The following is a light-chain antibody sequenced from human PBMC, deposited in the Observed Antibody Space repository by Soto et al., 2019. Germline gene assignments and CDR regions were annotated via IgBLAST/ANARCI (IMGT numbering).Light chain of an antibody. V-gene: IGKV1-39*01. CDR1: QSISSY. CDR3: TDRSSPPPP. CDR2: AAS. Sequence: EIEVSEYQSSLSASAGDRVTITCRASQSISSYLKWRQQKPGKAPKILIYAASCLQSGVPSRFSGSGSGTDFTLTISSLQAEDCATYYCTDRSSPPPPFGHGTK. J-gene: IGKJ1*01.